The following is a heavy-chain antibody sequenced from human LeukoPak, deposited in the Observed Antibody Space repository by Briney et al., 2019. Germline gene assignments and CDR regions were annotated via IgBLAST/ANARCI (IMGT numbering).Heavy chain of an antibody. CDR1: GFSFSAYW. CDR3: AREYCSGGTCYLPGY. D-gene: IGHD2-15*01. Sequence: GGSLRLSCAASGFSFSAYWMSWVRQAPGKGLEWLANIKTDGSEQYYVDSVKGRFTISRDNAMNSLYLQMDSLRADDTAVYYCAREYCSGGTCYLPGYWGQGTLVTVSS. J-gene: IGHJ4*02. V-gene: IGHV3-7*04. CDR2: IKTDGSEQ.